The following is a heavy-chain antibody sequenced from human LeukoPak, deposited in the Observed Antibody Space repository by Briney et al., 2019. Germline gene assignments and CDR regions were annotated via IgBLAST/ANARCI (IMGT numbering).Heavy chain of an antibody. V-gene: IGHV1-69*04. CDR1: GGTFSSYA. Sequence: ASVKVSCKASGGTFSSYAISWVRQAPGQGLEWMGRIIPILGIANYAQKFQGRVTITADKSTSTAYMELSSLRSEDTAVYYCARDHVWYRWYFDYWGQGTLVTVSS. J-gene: IGHJ4*02. CDR2: IIPILGIA. D-gene: IGHD2-8*02. CDR3: ARDHVWYRWYFDY.